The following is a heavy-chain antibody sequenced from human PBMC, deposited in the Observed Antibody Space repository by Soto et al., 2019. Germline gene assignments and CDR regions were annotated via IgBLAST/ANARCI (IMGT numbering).Heavy chain of an antibody. Sequence: SETLSLTCTVSGDSISSYYWSWIRQSPGTGLEWIGHIYYTGNTNYNPSLKSRVTISVDTSKSQFSLKLSSVTAADTAVYYCARHCSGGACYSNFDYWGQGALVTVSS. D-gene: IGHD2-15*01. CDR1: GDSISSYY. V-gene: IGHV4-59*08. J-gene: IGHJ4*02. CDR2: IYYTGNT. CDR3: ARHCSGGACYSNFDY.